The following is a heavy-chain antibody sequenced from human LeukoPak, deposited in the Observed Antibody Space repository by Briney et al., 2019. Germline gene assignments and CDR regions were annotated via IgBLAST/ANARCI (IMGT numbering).Heavy chain of an antibody. CDR3: ARGALYYYDSSGYYRH. V-gene: IGHV4-39*07. CDR1: GGSISSSSYY. D-gene: IGHD3-22*01. Sequence: PSETLSLTCTVSGGSISSSSYYWGWIRQPPGKGLEWIGEINHSGSTNYNPSLKSRVTISVDTSENQFSLKLSSVTAADTAVYYCARGALYYYDSSGYYRHWGQGTLVTVSS. CDR2: INHSGST. J-gene: IGHJ4*02.